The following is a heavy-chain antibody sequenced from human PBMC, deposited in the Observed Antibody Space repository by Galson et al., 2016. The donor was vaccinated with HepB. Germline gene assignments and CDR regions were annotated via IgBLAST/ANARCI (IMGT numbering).Heavy chain of an antibody. CDR1: GYRFFTYG. J-gene: IGHJ5*02. CDR2: ISANSGNT. D-gene: IGHD6-13*01. Sequence: VKVSCKASGYRFFTYGISWVRQAPGQGLEWLGWISANSGNTIYAQKFQDRVTMTRDTSASTVYMDLRSLRSDDTAVYYCARMRSELTAGGWGRPFDPWGQGTLVTVSS. V-gene: IGHV1-18*04. CDR3: ARMRSELTAGGWGRPFDP.